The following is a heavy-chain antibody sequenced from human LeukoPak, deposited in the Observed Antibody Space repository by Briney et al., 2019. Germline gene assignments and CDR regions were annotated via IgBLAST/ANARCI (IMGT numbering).Heavy chain of an antibody. D-gene: IGHD3-22*01. J-gene: IGHJ4*02. CDR2: IYPGDSDT. V-gene: IGHV5-51*01. CDR3: ATSYYYDSSGYYKFDY. CDR1: GYRFTSYW. Sequence: GESLQISCKGSGYRFTSYWIGWVRQMPGKGLEWMGIIYPGDSDTRYSPSFQGQVTISADKSISTAYLQWSSLKASDTAMYYCATSYYYDSSGYYKFDYWGQGTLVTVSS.